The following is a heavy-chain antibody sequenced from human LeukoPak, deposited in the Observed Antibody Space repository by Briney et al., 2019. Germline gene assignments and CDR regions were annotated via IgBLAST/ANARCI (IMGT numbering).Heavy chain of an antibody. D-gene: IGHD1-1*01. CDR2: MNPNSGNT. J-gene: IGHJ6*02. CDR1: GYTFTSYD. V-gene: IGHV1-8*01. Sequence: ASVKVSCKASGYTFTSYDINWVRQATGQGLEWMGWMNPNSGNTGYAQKFQGRVTMTRSTSISTAYMELSSLRSEDTAVYYCARSGGVQLEHYYYYGMDVWGQGTTDTISS. CDR3: ARSGGVQLEHYYYYGMDV.